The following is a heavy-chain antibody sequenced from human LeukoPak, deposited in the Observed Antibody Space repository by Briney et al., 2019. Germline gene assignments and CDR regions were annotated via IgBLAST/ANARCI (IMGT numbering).Heavy chain of an antibody. CDR3: AREGDPSGTYYFDY. D-gene: IGHD5-24*01. CDR2: IRYDGSNK. CDR1: GYTFTSYG. J-gene: IGHJ4*02. V-gene: IGHV3-30*02. Sequence: SCKASGYTFTSYGMHWVRQAPGKGLEWVAFIRYDGSNKYYADSVKGRFTISRGNSKNTLYLQMNSLRAEDTAVYYCAREGDPSGTYYFDYWGQGTLVTVSS.